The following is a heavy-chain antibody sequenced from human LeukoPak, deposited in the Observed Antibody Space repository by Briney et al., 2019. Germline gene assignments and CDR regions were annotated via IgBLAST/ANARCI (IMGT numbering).Heavy chain of an antibody. J-gene: IGHJ2*01. CDR3: AKRWFGELLYPNDWYFDL. V-gene: IGHV3-30*18. Sequence: GGSLRLSCAASGFTFSRYGMHWVRQAPGKGLEWVAVISYDGSNKYYADSVKGRFTISRDNSKNTLYLQMNSLRAEDTALYYCAKRWFGELLYPNDWYFDLWGRGTLVTVSS. CDR2: ISYDGSNK. CDR1: GFTFSRYG. D-gene: IGHD3-10*01.